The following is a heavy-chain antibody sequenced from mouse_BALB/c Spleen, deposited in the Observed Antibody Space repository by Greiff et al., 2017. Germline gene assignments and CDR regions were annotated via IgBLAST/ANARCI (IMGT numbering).Heavy chain of an antibody. Sequence: EVQGVESGGGLVKPGGSLKLSCAASGFTFSDYYMYWVRQTPEKRLEWVATISDGGSYTYYPDSVKGRFTISRDNAKNNLYLQMSSLKSEDTAMYYCARGVYYGNPWFAYWGQGTLVTVSA. CDR1: GFTFSDYY. J-gene: IGHJ3*01. CDR3: ARGVYYGNPWFAY. V-gene: IGHV5-4*02. CDR2: ISDGGSYT. D-gene: IGHD2-1*01.